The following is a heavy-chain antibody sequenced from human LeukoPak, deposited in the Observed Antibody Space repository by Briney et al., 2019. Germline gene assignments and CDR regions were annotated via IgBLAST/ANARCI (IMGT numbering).Heavy chain of an antibody. CDR1: GFTFSDYS. Sequence: PGGSLRLSCAASGFTFSDYSMNWVRQAPGKGLEWVSYISFSVNTKYYGDPVKGRFTISRDNAKNSLYLHMDSLRAEDTAVYYCARGAYSSGWVYFDHWGQGTLVTVSS. D-gene: IGHD6-19*01. V-gene: IGHV3-48*04. CDR2: ISFSVNTK. J-gene: IGHJ4*02. CDR3: ARGAYSSGWVYFDH.